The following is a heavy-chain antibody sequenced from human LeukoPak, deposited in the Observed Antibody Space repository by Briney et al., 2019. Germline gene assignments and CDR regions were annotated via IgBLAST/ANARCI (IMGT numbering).Heavy chain of an antibody. CDR3: ARLDASLAHLSGSFPDY. J-gene: IGHJ4*02. V-gene: IGHV4-39*01. CDR1: GGSITNSDYF. Sequence: SETLSLTCTVSGGSITNSDYFWGWVRQPPGKGLEWMGNVDYSGRPHRNPSLMGRVTINADRSRNQFSLNLSSVTAADTAVYFCARLDASLAHLSGSFPDYWGQGALVTVSS. D-gene: IGHD3-10*01. CDR2: VDYSGRP.